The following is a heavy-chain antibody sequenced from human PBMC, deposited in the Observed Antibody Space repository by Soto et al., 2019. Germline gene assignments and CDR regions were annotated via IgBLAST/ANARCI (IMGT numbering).Heavy chain of an antibody. CDR1: GGTFSSYT. CDR3: ARLGTRGPTRGTILGADYYYMDV. J-gene: IGHJ6*03. Sequence: GASVKVSCKASGGTFSSYTISWVRQAPGQGLEWMGRIIPILGIANYAQKFQGRVTITADESTSTAYMELSSLRPEDTAVYYCARLGTRGPTRGTILGADYYYMDVWGKGTTVTVSS. V-gene: IGHV1-69*02. D-gene: IGHD3-3*01. CDR2: IIPILGIA.